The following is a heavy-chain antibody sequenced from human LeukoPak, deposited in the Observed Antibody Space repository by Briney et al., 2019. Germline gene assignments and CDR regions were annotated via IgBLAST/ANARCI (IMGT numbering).Heavy chain of an antibody. CDR1: GGSISSSNW. Sequence: SETLSLTCAVSGGSISSSNWWSWVRQPPGKGLEWIGEIYHSGSTNYNPSLKSRVTISVDKSKNQFSLKLSSVTTADTAVYYCARVNVPYSSGWLFDYWGQGTLVTVSS. CDR3: ARVNVPYSSGWLFDY. CDR2: IYHSGST. J-gene: IGHJ4*02. D-gene: IGHD6-19*01. V-gene: IGHV4-4*02.